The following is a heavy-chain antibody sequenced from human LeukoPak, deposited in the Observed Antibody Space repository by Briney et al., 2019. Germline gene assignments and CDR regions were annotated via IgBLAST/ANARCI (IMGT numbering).Heavy chain of an antibody. Sequence: SETLSLTCTVSGGSISSYYWSWIRQPPGKGLEWIGYIYYSGSTNYTPSLKSRVTISVDTSKNQFSLKLSSVTAADTAVYYCARGRGVAVAGTRWFDPWGQGTLVTVSS. D-gene: IGHD6-19*01. CDR2: IYYSGST. V-gene: IGHV4-59*12. CDR3: ARGRGVAVAGTRWFDP. J-gene: IGHJ5*02. CDR1: GGSISSYY.